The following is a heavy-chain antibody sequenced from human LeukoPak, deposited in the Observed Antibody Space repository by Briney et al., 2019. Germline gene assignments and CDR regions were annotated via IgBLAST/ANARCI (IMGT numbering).Heavy chain of an antibody. D-gene: IGHD1-1*01. J-gene: IGHJ5*02. CDR1: GFTFTNFG. V-gene: IGHV3-30*02. CDR2: IMYDGSIK. CDR3: VKESLEGDT. Sequence: GGSLRLSCAASGFTFTNFGMHWVRQAPGKGLDWVAFIMYDGSIKFYADSVLGRFTISRDNSKNTLVLQMNSLRTEDTAVYYCVKESLEGDTWGQGTLVTVSS.